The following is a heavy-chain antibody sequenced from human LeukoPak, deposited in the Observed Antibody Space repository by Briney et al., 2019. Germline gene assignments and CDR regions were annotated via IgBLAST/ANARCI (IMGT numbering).Heavy chain of an antibody. CDR2: IYSGGST. Sequence: GGSLRLSCAASGFTVSSNYMSWVRQAPGKGLEWVSVIYSGGSTYYADSVKGRFTISRDNSKNTLYLQMNSLRAEDTAVYYCARAEWHANAFDIWGQGTMVTVSS. D-gene: IGHD3-3*01. CDR3: ARAEWHANAFDI. J-gene: IGHJ3*02. V-gene: IGHV3-53*01. CDR1: GFTVSSNY.